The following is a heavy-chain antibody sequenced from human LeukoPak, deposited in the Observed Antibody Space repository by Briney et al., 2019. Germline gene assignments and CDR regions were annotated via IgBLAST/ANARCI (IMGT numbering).Heavy chain of an antibody. J-gene: IGHJ3*01. D-gene: IGHD2-2*01. CDR2: IYTTGNT. Sequence: AETLSLTCTVSGGSISSYYWSWVRQPAGKGLEWIGRIYTTGNTRYNPSLSSRVTISIDMSNNQLSLRLSSVTAADTAVYYCARDLPSCYTTHCAFNFWGQGTVVTVSS. CDR1: GGSISSYY. V-gene: IGHV4-4*07. CDR3: ARDLPSCYTTHCAFNF.